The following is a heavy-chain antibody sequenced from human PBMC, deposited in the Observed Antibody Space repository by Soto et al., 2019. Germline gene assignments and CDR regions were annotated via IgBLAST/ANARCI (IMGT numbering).Heavy chain of an antibody. CDR1: GFSLTTSGVA. CDR2: ISGSDDK. Sequence: SGPTLVNPTQTLTLTCTFSGFSLTTSGVAVGWIRQPPGKALEWLALISGSDDKRYRPSLNSRLTITKDTSKNQVVLTMTNMDPVDTVTYYCAHRQPALLAFDYWGQGTLVTVSS. CDR3: AHRQPALLAFDY. D-gene: IGHD2-21*01. V-gene: IGHV2-5*01. J-gene: IGHJ4*02.